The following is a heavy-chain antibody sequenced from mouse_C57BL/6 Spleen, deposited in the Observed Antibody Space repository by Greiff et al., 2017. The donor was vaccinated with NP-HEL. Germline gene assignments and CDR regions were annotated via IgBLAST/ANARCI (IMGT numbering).Heavy chain of an antibody. CDR3: ARGYYGSSYGAMDY. Sequence: EVKLVESGGGLVKPGGSLKLSCAASGFTFSDYGMHWVRQAPEKGLEWVAYISSGSSTIYYADKVKGRFTLSRDNAKNTLFLQMTSLRSEDTAMYYCARGYYGSSYGAMDYWGQGTSVTVSS. CDR2: ISSGSSTI. D-gene: IGHD1-1*01. V-gene: IGHV5-17*01. CDR1: GFTFSDYG. J-gene: IGHJ4*01.